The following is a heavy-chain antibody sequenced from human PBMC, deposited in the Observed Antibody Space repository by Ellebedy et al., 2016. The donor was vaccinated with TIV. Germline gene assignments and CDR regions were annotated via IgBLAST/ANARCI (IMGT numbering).Heavy chain of an antibody. D-gene: IGHD3-10*01. CDR3: ARGEGSGSYYDGFDP. J-gene: IGHJ5*02. Sequence: GESLKISCTVSGFTLDSYVMHWVRQAPGKGLEWVAFIQYDGSNKNYADSVKGRFTISRDISKNTPYLQMNSLRAEDTAVYYCARGEGSGSYYDGFDPWGQGTLVTVSS. CDR1: GFTLDSYV. V-gene: IGHV3-30*02. CDR2: IQYDGSNK.